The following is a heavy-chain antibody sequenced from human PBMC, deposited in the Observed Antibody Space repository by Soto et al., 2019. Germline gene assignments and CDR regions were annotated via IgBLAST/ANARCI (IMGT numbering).Heavy chain of an antibody. V-gene: IGHV4-31*03. CDR3: ARSPGYYFDY. J-gene: IGHJ4*02. CDR2: IYYSGIT. CDR1: GGSIGSGGYY. Sequence: PSETLSLTCTVSGGSIGSGGYYWSWIRQHPGKGLEWIGYIYYSGITYYNPSLKSRVTISVDTSKNQFSLKLSSVTAADTDVYYCARSPGYYFDYWGQGTLVTVSS.